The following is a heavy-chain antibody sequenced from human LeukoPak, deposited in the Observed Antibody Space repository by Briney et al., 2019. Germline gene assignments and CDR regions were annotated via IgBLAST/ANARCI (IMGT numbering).Heavy chain of an antibody. CDR2: IWYDGSNK. V-gene: IGHV3-33*01. CDR3: ARDNHYYGSGSYDY. J-gene: IGHJ4*02. CDR1: GFTFSSYG. Sequence: PGRSLRLSCAASGFTFSSYGMHWVRQAPGKGLEWVAVIWYDGSNKYHADSVKGRFIISRDNSKNTLYLQMNSLRAEDTAVYYCARDNHYYGSGSYDYWGQGTLVTVSS. D-gene: IGHD3-10*01.